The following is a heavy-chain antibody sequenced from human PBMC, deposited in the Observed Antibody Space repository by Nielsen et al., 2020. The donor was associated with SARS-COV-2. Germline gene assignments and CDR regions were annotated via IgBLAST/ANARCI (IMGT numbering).Heavy chain of an antibody. CDR2: ISYEGTKK. D-gene: IGHD3-16*01. J-gene: IGHJ6*02. CDR3: AKRRAVFMLTFGGEGAMDV. V-gene: IGHV3-30*18. CDR1: GFTFNNYG. Sequence: GESLKISCAASGFTFNNYGFYWVRQAPGKGLEWVASISYEGTKKYYADSLTGRFTVSRDTSKNTVYLQMNSLSDEDTAVYHCAKRRAVFMLTFGGEGAMDVWGQGTTVSVSS.